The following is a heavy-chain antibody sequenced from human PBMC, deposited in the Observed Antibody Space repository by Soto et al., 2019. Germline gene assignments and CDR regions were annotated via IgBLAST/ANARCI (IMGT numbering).Heavy chain of an antibody. D-gene: IGHD2-2*01. V-gene: IGHV4-59*01. Sequence: SEALSLTCTVSGGSISSYYWSWSRQPPGKGLEWVGYIYYSGSTNYNPSLKSRVTISVDTSKNQFSLKLSSVTAADTAVYFCERLGASYQSLDPWGQGALVT. CDR3: ERLGASYQSLDP. CDR2: IYYSGST. J-gene: IGHJ5*02. CDR1: GGSISSYY.